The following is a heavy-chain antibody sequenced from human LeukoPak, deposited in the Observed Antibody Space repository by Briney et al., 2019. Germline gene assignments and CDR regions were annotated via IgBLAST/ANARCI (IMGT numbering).Heavy chain of an antibody. J-gene: IGHJ5*02. CDR3: ARRLTQYDCFDP. CDR2: TYYRSTWYN. V-gene: IGHV6-1*01. CDR1: GDSVSNKNTA. Sequence: ASQTLSLTCAISGDSVSNKNTAWNWIRQSPSRGLEWLGRTYYRSTWYNDYAVSVRGRITVNPDTSKNQFSLHLNSVTPEDTAVYYCARRLTQYDCFDPWGQGILVTVSS. D-gene: IGHD2-2*01.